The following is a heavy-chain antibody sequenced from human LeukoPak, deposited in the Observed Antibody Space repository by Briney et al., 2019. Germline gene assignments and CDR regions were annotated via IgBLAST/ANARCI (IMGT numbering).Heavy chain of an antibody. D-gene: IGHD6-6*01. CDR3: ARDLGVTVRPFSLFY. CDR1: GYTFTAYY. V-gene: IGHV1-2*02. J-gene: IGHJ4*02. CDR2: INPNSGVT. Sequence: ASVKVSCKASGYTFTAYYMHWVRQAPGQGPEWMGWINPNSGVTNYAQKFQGRVIMTSDTSISIAYMEFSRLRSDDTAMYYCARDLGVTVRPFSLFYWGQGTLVTVSS.